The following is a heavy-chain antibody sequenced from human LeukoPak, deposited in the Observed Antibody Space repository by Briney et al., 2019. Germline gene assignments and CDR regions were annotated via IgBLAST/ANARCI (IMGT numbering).Heavy chain of an antibody. D-gene: IGHD2-21*02. CDR1: GGSISSYY. J-gene: IGHJ4*02. Sequence: PSETLSLTYTVSGGSISSYYWSWIRQPPGKGLEWIGEIYHSGSTNYNPSLKSRVTISVDKSKNQFSLKLSSVTAADTAVYYCARSYCGGDCYSSLDYWGQGTLVTVSS. CDR2: IYHSGST. CDR3: ARSYCGGDCYSSLDY. V-gene: IGHV4-59*12.